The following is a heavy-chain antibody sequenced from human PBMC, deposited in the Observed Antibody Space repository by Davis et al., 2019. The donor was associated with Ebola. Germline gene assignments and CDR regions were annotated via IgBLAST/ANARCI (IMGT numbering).Heavy chain of an antibody. D-gene: IGHD2-15*01. CDR1: GFTFSSYA. CDR2: ISGSGGST. V-gene: IGHV3-23*01. J-gene: IGHJ4*02. Sequence: GESLKISCAASGFTFSSYAMGWVRQAPGKGLEWVSAISGSGGSTYYADSVKGRFTISRDNSKNTLYLQMNSLRAEDTAVYYCEKGTIVVVVPATQNFDYWGQGTLVTVSS. CDR3: EKGTIVVVVPATQNFDY.